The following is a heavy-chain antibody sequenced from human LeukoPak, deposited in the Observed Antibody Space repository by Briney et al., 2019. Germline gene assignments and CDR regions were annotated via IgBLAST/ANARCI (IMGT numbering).Heavy chain of an antibody. CDR2: IKPDGSEK. Sequence: GGSLRLSCAASGFIFSNYWMNWVRQAPGKGLEWVAHIKPDGSEKYYVDSVKGRFTISRDNAKNSLFLQMNSLRAEDTAVYYCARDDILTGYPTPFDYWGQGTLVTVSS. J-gene: IGHJ4*02. CDR1: GFIFSNYW. D-gene: IGHD3-9*01. V-gene: IGHV3-7*01. CDR3: ARDDILTGYPTPFDY.